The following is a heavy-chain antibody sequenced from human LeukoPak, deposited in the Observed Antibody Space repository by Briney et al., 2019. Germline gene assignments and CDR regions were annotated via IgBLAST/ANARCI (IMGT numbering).Heavy chain of an antibody. D-gene: IGHD5-12*01. CDR3: GRGRGGITGYASGDFDF. CDR2: VFYSGVT. V-gene: IGHV4-38-2*01. J-gene: IGHJ4*02. CDR1: SFTISNGIY. Sequence: PSETLSLTCVVSSFTISNGIYWVWIRQPPGKGLEWIGNVFYSGVTYYKPSLMSRFTVSVDKSKNQFSLKLNSVTAGDTAVYYRGRGRGGITGYASGDFDFWGQGVLVTVSS.